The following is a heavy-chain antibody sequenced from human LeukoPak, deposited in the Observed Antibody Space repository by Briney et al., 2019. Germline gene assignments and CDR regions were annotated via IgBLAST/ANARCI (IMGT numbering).Heavy chain of an antibody. CDR2: ISGSGGST. J-gene: IGHJ4*02. D-gene: IGHD4-17*01. CDR1: GFTFSSYA. Sequence: GGSLRLSCAASGFTFSSYAMSWVRQAAGKGLEWVSAISGSGGSTYYADSVKGRFTISRDNSKNTLYLQMNSLRADDTAVYYFASPSAGTSRGDYWGQGTVVTVSS. CDR3: ASPSAGTSRGDY. V-gene: IGHV3-23*01.